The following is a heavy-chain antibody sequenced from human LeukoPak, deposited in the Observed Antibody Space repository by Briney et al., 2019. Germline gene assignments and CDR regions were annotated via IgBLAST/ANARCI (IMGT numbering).Heavy chain of an antibody. V-gene: IGHV1-8*01. J-gene: IGHJ4*02. CDR1: EYTSTSYD. CDR2: MNPNSGNT. Sequence: ASVTVSCKASEYTSTSYDINWVRQATGQGLEWMGWMNPNSGNTGYAQKFQGRVTMTRVTSISTAYMELNNLTSEDTAVYYCARGSWGEIAGRKSFEFWGQGSLVTVSS. CDR3: ARGSWGEIAGRKSFEF. D-gene: IGHD6-6*01.